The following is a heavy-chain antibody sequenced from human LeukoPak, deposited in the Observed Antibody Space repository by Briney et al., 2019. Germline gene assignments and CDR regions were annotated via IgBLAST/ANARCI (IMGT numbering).Heavy chain of an antibody. CDR3: ARDGGDYGDYGNYYYNYFMDV. CDR2: INHSGST. V-gene: IGHV4-34*01. Sequence: SETLSLTCVVYGGSFSGYYWSWIRQPPGKWLEWIGEINHSGSTNYNPSLKSRVTISVDTSKNHFSLRLSSVTAADTAVYYCARDGGDYGDYGNYYYNYFMDVWGKGTTVTISS. D-gene: IGHD4-17*01. J-gene: IGHJ6*03. CDR1: GGSFSGYY.